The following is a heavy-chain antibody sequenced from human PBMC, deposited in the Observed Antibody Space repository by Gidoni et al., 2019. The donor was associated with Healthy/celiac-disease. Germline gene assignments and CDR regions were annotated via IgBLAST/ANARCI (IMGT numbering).Heavy chain of an antibody. CDR1: GFTFSSYW. Sequence: EVQLVESGGGLVQPGGSLRLSCAASGFTFSSYWMSWVRQAPGKGLEWVANIKQDGMEKYYVDSVKGRFTISRDNAKNSLYLQMNSLRAEDTAVYYCAREGVGARYYYYYGMDVWGQGTTVTVSS. J-gene: IGHJ6*02. CDR2: IKQDGMEK. V-gene: IGHV3-7*01. D-gene: IGHD1-26*01. CDR3: AREGVGARYYYYYGMDV.